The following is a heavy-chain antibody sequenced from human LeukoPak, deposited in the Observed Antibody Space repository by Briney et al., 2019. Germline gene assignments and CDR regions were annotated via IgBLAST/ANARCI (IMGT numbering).Heavy chain of an antibody. CDR3: AREGTIYYGSGSYPASGYYGMDV. Sequence: ASVKVSCKASGYTFTSYYMHWVRQAPGQGLEWMGIINPSGGSTSYAQKFQGRVTMTRDTSTSTVYMELSSLRSEDTAVYYCAREGTIYYGSGSYPASGYYGMDVWGQGTTVTVSS. CDR2: INPSGGST. D-gene: IGHD3-10*01. V-gene: IGHV1-46*01. CDR1: GYTFTSYY. J-gene: IGHJ6*02.